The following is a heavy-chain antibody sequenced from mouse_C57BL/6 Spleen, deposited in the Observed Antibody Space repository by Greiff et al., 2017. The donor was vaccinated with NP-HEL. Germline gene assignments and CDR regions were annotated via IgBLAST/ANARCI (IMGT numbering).Heavy chain of an antibody. Sequence: EVKLMESGGGLVKPGGSLKLSCAASGFTFSDYGMHWVRQAPEKGLEWVAYISSGSSTIYSADTVKGRFTISRDNAKNTLFLQMTSLRSEDTAMYYCARTFAMDYWGQGTSVTVSS. CDR2: ISSGSSTI. CDR1: GFTFSDYG. J-gene: IGHJ4*01. CDR3: ARTFAMDY. V-gene: IGHV5-17*01.